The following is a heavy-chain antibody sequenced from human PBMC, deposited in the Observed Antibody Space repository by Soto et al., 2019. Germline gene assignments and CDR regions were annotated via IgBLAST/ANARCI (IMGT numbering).Heavy chain of an antibody. J-gene: IGHJ4*02. CDR3: AKDQSWMPISYFDY. CDR2: ISYDGSNK. CDR1: GFTFSSYG. V-gene: IGHV3-30*18. Sequence: GGSLRLSCAASGFTFSSYGMHWVRQAPGKGLEWVAVISYDGSNKYYADSVKGRFTISRDNSKNTLYLQMNSLRAEDTAVYYCAKDQSWMPISYFDYWGQGTLVTVSS. D-gene: IGHD6-13*01.